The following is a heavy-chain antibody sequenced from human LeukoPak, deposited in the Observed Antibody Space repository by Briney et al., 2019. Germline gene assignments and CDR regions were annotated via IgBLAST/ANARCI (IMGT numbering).Heavy chain of an antibody. J-gene: IGHJ1*01. D-gene: IGHD6-13*01. CDR2: IYDTGST. CDR3: ARYSLSREDFQD. CDR1: GGSVNSGGYS. Sequence: SETLSLTCVVSGGSVNSGGYSWSWIRQPPGKGLEWIGYIYDTGSTLYNPSLESRLTISIDTSENQFSLRLSSVTAADTAVYFCARYSLSREDFQDWGQGTLVTVSS. V-gene: IGHV4-30-4*07.